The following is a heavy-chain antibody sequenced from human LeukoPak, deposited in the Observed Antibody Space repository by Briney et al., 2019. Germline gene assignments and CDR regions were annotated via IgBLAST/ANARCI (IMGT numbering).Heavy chain of an antibody. J-gene: IGHJ6*02. D-gene: IGHD3-22*01. Sequence: GASVEVSCKASGYTFTSYYMHWVRQAPGQGLEWMGVINPSGGSTSYPQKFQGRVTMTRDTSTSTVYMELSSLRSEDTAVYYCARWWDDGSGYSYNYGMDVWGQGTTVTVSS. V-gene: IGHV1-46*01. CDR1: GYTFTSYY. CDR3: ARWWDDGSGYSYNYGMDV. CDR2: INPSGGST.